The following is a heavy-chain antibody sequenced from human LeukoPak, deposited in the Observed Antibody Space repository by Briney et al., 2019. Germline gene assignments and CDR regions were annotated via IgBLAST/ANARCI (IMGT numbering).Heavy chain of an antibody. J-gene: IGHJ4*02. CDR2: INHSGST. CDR3: AREGLGIVLPIDY. Sequence: PSATLSLTGAVSGGSFSGYYWSWIRQPPGKGLEWIGEINHSGSTNYNPSLKSRVTISVDTSKNQFSLKLSSVTAADTAVYYCAREGLGIVLPIDYWGQGTLVTVSS. D-gene: IGHD7-27*01. CDR1: GGSFSGYY. V-gene: IGHV4-34*01.